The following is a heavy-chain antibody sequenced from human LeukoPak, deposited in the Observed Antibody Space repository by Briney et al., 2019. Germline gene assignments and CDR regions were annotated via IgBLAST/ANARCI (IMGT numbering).Heavy chain of an antibody. CDR2: IIPILGIA. CDR3: ARGEGGTTDFDY. J-gene: IGHJ4*02. V-gene: IGHV1-69*02. CDR1: GGTFSSYT. D-gene: IGHD1-7*01. Sequence: GSSVKVSCKASGGTFSSYTISWVRQAPGQGLEWMGRIIPILGIANYAQKFQGRVTITADKSTSTAYMELSSLRSEDTAVYYCARGEGGTTDFDYWGQGTLSPSPQ.